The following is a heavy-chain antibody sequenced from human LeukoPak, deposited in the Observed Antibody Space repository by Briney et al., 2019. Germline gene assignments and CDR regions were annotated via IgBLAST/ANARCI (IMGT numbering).Heavy chain of an antibody. CDR3: AREGSGIAVAGIFDY. CDR2: IIPIFGTA. Sequence: SVKVSCKASGGTFSSYAISWVRQAPGQGLEWMGGIIPIFGTANYAQKFQGRVTITADESTSTAYMELSSLRSEDTAVYYCAREGSGIAVAGIFDYWGQGTLVTVSS. D-gene: IGHD6-19*01. J-gene: IGHJ4*02. CDR1: GGTFSSYA. V-gene: IGHV1-69*13.